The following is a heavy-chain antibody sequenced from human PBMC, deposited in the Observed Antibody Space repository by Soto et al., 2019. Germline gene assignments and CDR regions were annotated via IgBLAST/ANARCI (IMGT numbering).Heavy chain of an antibody. CDR1: GYTFTSYA. CDR3: ARFESGADYGDYFDY. J-gene: IGHJ4*02. Sequence: GASVKVSCKASGYTFTSYAMHWVRQAPGQRLEWVGWINAGNGNTKYSQKFQGRVTITRDTSASTAYMELSSLRSEDTAVYYCARFESGADYGDYFDYWGQGTLVTVSS. D-gene: IGHD4-17*01. CDR2: INAGNGNT. V-gene: IGHV1-3*01.